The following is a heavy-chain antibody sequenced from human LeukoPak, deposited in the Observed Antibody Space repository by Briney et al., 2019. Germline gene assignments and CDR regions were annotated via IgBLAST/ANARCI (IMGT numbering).Heavy chain of an antibody. Sequence: SETLSLTCTVSGGSISSYYWSWIRLPPGKVLEWIGYIYYSGSTNYNPSLKSRVTISVDTSKNQFSLKLSSVTAADTAVYYCAREGFYYFDYWGQGTLVTVSS. V-gene: IGHV4-59*01. CDR1: GGSISSYY. D-gene: IGHD3-10*01. CDR3: AREGFYYFDY. CDR2: IYYSGST. J-gene: IGHJ4*02.